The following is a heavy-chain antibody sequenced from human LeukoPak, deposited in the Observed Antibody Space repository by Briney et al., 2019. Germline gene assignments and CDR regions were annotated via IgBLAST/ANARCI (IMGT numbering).Heavy chain of an antibody. V-gene: IGHV1-2*02. CDR3: ARAARWLQEYFDY. J-gene: IGHJ4*02. Sequence: GASVKVSCKASGYTFTTYYMHWVRQAPGQGLEWMGWINPNNGGTKYAQKFQGRVTMTRDTSISTAYMELSRLRSDDTAVYYCARAARWLQEYFDYWGQGSLVTVSS. D-gene: IGHD5-24*01. CDR1: GYTFTTYY. CDR2: INPNNGGT.